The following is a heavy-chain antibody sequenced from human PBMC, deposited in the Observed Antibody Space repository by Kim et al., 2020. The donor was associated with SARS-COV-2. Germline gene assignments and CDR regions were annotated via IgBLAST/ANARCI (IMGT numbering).Heavy chain of an antibody. CDR3: ASAAPGVSLDY. D-gene: IGHD3-16*02. J-gene: IGHJ4*02. V-gene: IGHV4-4*02. CDR2: IYHSGST. CDR1: GGSISTNNW. Sequence: SETLSLTCAVSGGSISTNNWWCWVRQPPGRGLVWIGEIYHSGSTNYNPSLKSRVTISVDKSKNQFSLKLSSVTAADTAVYYCASAAPGVSLDYWGQGTLVTVSS.